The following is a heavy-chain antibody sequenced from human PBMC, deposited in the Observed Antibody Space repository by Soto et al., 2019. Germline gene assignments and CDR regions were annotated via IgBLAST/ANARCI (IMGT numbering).Heavy chain of an antibody. V-gene: IGHV1-69*01. D-gene: IGHD5-18*01. CDR2: IIPIFGTA. CDR1: GGTFSSYA. CDR3: ARDPLTGGYSYGWGYFDY. J-gene: IGHJ4*02. Sequence: QVQLVQSGAEVKKPGSSVKVSCKASGGTFSSYAISWVRQAPGQGLEWMGGIIPIFGTANYAQKFQGRVTITADESTRPSSMWLSSLSSDDTAVYYFARDPLTGGYSYGWGYFDYWGQGTLVTVSS.